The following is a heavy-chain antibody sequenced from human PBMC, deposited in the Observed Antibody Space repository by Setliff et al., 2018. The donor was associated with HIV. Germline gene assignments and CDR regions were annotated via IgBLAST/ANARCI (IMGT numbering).Heavy chain of an antibody. CDR3: ARDVSSSYYFQH. CDR2: IYTSGST. V-gene: IGHV4-61*02. D-gene: IGHD6-13*01. CDR1: GGSISSGSYY. Sequence: SETLSLTCTVSGGSISSGSYYWSWIRQPAGKGLEWIGRIYTSGSTNYNPSLKSRVTIPIDTSNNQFSLKLSSMTAADTAVYYCARDVSSSYYFQHWGQGALVTVSS. J-gene: IGHJ1*01.